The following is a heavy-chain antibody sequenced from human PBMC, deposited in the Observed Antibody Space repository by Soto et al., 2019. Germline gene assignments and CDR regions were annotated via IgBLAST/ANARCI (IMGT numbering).Heavy chain of an antibody. Sequence: ASVKVSCKASGYTFTSYDINWVRQATGQGLEWMGWMNPNSGNTGYAQKFQGRVTMTRNTSISTAYMELSSLRSEDTAVYYCARGASYYDFWSGITGYWFDPWGQGTLVTSPQ. CDR2: MNPNSGNT. CDR3: ARGASYYDFWSGITGYWFDP. D-gene: IGHD3-3*01. J-gene: IGHJ5*02. V-gene: IGHV1-8*01. CDR1: GYTFTSYD.